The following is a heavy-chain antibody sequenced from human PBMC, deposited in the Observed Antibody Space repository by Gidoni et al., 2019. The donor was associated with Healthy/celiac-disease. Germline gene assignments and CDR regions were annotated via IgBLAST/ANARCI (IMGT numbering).Heavy chain of an antibody. CDR3: ARGENFWSGYGVYGMDV. Sequence: QVQLVQSGAEVKKPGSSVKVSCKASGGTFSSYAISWVRQAPGQGLEWMGGIIPIFGTANYTQKFQGRVTITADESTSTAYMELSSLRSEDTAVYYCARGENFWSGYGVYGMDVWGQGTTVTVSS. D-gene: IGHD3-3*01. V-gene: IGHV1-69*01. CDR1: GGTFSSYA. CDR2: IIPIFGTA. J-gene: IGHJ6*02.